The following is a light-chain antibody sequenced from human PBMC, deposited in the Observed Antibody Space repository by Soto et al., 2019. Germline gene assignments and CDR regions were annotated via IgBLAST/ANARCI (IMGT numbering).Light chain of an antibody. J-gene: IGKJ4*01. CDR2: GPS. CDR1: QSVTSN. V-gene: IGKV3D-15*01. CDR3: QQYNNWPPT. Sequence: EIVMTQSPATLSVSPGERATLSCRASQSVTSNLAWYQQKPGQAPRLLIYGPSTRATGIPGSFSGSGSGADFTLTISSLQSEDFAVYYCQQYNNWPPTFGGGTKVEIK.